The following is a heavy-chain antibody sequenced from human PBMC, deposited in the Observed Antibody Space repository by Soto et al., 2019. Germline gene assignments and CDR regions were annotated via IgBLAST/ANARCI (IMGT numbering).Heavy chain of an antibody. CDR3: VSQRTTVPTQAYFDY. CDR2: VYYRGRS. CDR1: GGSVTNSSYY. Sequence: SETLSLTCTVSGGSVTNSSYYWGWIRQSPWKGLEWIGSVYYRGRSYSKSSVKSRVTISVDTSKNRFSLSLNSVTASDTAVYFCVSQRTTVPTQAYFDYWGPGXLVTVSS. J-gene: IGHJ4*02. V-gene: IGHV4-39*01. D-gene: IGHD4-17*01.